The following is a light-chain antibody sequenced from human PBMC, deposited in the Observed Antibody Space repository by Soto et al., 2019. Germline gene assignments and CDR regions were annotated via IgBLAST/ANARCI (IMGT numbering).Light chain of an antibody. V-gene: IGKV3-20*01. J-gene: IGKJ1*01. CDR1: ESVSSSF. CDR2: RTS. Sequence: EVVLTQSPGTLSLSAGERATLSCRASESVSSSFLTWYQQKPGQAPRLLIYRTSNRVTGIPDRFSGSGSGTDFTLTISRLEPEDFAVYFCQHYGNSLWTFGQGTKVEIK. CDR3: QHYGNSLWT.